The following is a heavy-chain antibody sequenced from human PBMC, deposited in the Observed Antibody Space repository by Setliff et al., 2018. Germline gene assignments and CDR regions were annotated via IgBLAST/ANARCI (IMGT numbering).Heavy chain of an antibody. V-gene: IGHV4-31*03. J-gene: IGHJ6*03. CDR1: GGSISSGGYY. Sequence: SETLSLTCTVSGGSISSGGYYWSWIRQHPGKGLEWIGYIYYSGSTYYNPSLKSRVTISVDTSKNQFSLKLSSVTAADTAVYYCARERTGHLYYYYYMDVWGKGTTVTVSS. CDR2: IYYSGST. D-gene: IGHD7-27*01. CDR3: ARERTGHLYYYYYMDV.